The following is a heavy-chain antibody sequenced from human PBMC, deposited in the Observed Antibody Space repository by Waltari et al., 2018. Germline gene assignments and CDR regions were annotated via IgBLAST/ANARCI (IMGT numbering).Heavy chain of an antibody. CDR1: GGSFSGYY. Sequence: QVQLQQWGAGLLKPSETLSLTCAVYGGSFSGYYWSWIRQPPGKGLEWIGEINHSGRTNYNPSLKSRVTISVDTSKNQVSLKLSSVTAADTAVYYCARATSARPNWYFDLWGRGTLVTVSS. CDR2: INHSGRT. V-gene: IGHV4-34*01. CDR3: ARATSARPNWYFDL. J-gene: IGHJ2*01. D-gene: IGHD6-6*01.